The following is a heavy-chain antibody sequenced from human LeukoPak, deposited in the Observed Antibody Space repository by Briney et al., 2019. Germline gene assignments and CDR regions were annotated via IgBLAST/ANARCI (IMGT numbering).Heavy chain of an antibody. Sequence: PSETLSLTCIVSSGSINNHYWSWIRQPPGKGLEWIGYIYDSWNTNYNPSLQSRVTIPMDASRNQFSLNLTSVTAADTAVYCARDQIGYGLDYWGQGTLVTVSS. CDR1: SGSINNHY. J-gene: IGHJ4*02. CDR2: IYDSWNT. V-gene: IGHV4-59*11. D-gene: IGHD5-18*01. CDR3: ARDQIGYGLDY.